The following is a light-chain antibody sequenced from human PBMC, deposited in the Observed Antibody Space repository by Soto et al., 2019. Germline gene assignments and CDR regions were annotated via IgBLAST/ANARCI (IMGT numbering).Light chain of an antibody. CDR2: DAS. CDR1: QSVSNHS. Sequence: VLTQSLGTLSLYPGERATLSCLASQSVSNHSLAGYQQKPRQAPRLLVFDASKRPTGIPDRFSGSGSGTDFTLTISRLVPEDFGVYYCRQYGTSPPRTFGQGTKVDIK. V-gene: IGKV3-20*01. CDR3: RQYGTSPPRT. J-gene: IGKJ1*01.